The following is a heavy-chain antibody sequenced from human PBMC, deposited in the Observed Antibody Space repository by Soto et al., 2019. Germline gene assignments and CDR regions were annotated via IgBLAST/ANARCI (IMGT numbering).Heavy chain of an antibody. CDR1: SGSISSSNW. V-gene: IGHV4-4*02. CDR3: ARVESYSNWDGYYFDY. D-gene: IGHD4-4*01. Sequence: PSETLSLTCAVSSGSISSSNWWSWVRQPPGKGLEWIGEIYHSGSTNYNPSLKSRVTISVDKSKNQFSLKLSSVTAADTAVYYCARVESYSNWDGYYFDYWGQGTLVTVSS. J-gene: IGHJ4*02. CDR2: IYHSGST.